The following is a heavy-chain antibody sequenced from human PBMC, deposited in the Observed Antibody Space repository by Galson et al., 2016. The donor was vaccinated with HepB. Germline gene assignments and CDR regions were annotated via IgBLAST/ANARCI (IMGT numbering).Heavy chain of an antibody. V-gene: IGHV3-30*03. Sequence: SLRLSCAASGFTFNNYDMQWVRQSPGKGLEWVAGISFDGRNSYYADSVKGRFIISRGSSKKTVYLQMNSLRSKDTAVYYCARSAAGRTATTTLAWGQGILVTVSS. J-gene: IGHJ5*02. CDR1: GFTFNNYD. CDR3: ARSAAGRTATTTLA. CDR2: ISFDGRNS. D-gene: IGHD4-17*01.